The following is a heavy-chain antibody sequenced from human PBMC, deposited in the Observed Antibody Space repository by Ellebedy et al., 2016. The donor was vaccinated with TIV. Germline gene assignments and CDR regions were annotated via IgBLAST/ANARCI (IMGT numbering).Heavy chain of an antibody. Sequence: MPSETLSLTCSFSGGSIPSYYCSWIRQPPGKGLEWIGYVFYSGTINYSPSLMSRAPISLDTSKTSFSLKLNSVTAADTAVYYCAAFRAGYSGSDWAGDYWGQGTLVTVSS. CDR2: VFYSGTI. CDR3: AAFRAGYSGSDWAGDY. J-gene: IGHJ4*02. CDR1: GGSIPSYY. D-gene: IGHD5-12*01. V-gene: IGHV4-59*01.